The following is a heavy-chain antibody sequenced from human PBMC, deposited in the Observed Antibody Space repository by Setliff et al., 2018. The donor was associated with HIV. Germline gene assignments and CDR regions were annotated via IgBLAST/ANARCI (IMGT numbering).Heavy chain of an antibody. V-gene: IGHV4-34*01. CDR1: GGSFSGHY. Sequence: SETLSLTCAVYGGSFSGHYWSWIRQPPGKGLDWIAEINHTGGNTNHNPSLRSRVTISVDTSKNQFSLRLKSVTAADTAIYYCARDHIAAPGMGFDPWGRGTLVTVSS. CDR3: ARDHIAAPGMGFDP. D-gene: IGHD6-13*01. J-gene: IGHJ5*02. CDR2: INHTGGNT.